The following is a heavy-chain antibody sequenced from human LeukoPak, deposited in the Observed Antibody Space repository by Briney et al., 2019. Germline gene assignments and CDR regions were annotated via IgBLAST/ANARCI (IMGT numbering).Heavy chain of an antibody. CDR2: ISAYNGNT. D-gene: IGHD6-19*01. Sequence: ASVKVSCKASGYTFTSYGISWVRQAPGQGLEWMGWISAYNGNTNYAQKLQGRVTMTTDTSTSTAYMELRSLRSDDTAVYYCARDIVSSGQTPVDYYYHGMDVWGKGTTVTVSS. V-gene: IGHV1-18*04. CDR1: GYTFTSYG. CDR3: ARDIVSSGQTPVDYYYHGMDV. J-gene: IGHJ6*04.